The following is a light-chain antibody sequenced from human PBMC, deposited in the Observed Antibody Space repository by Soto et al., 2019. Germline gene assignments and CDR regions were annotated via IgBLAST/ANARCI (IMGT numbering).Light chain of an antibody. Sequence: DIQMTQSPSTLSASVGDRVTITCRASQSISSWLAWYQQKPGTAPKLLIYKASTLETGVPSRFSGSGSGTEFTLTISSLQPDDFATYYCQQYSAYSRTFGQGTKVDI. J-gene: IGKJ1*01. CDR1: QSISSW. CDR2: KAS. V-gene: IGKV1-5*03. CDR3: QQYSAYSRT.